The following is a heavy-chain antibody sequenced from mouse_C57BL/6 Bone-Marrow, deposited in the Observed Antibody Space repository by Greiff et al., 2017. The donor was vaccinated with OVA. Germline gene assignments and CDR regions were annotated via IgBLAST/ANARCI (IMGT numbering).Heavy chain of an antibody. D-gene: IGHD1-1*01. CDR2: INPNYGTT. CDR1: GYSFTDYN. CDR3: AIEDYGIFDY. J-gene: IGHJ2*01. Sequence: VQLQQSVPELVKPGASVKISCKASGYSFTDYNMNWVKQSNGKSLEWIGVINPNYGTTSYNQKFKGKATLTVDKSSSTAYMQLSSLTSEDSAVYYCAIEDYGIFDYWGQGTTLTVSS. V-gene: IGHV1-39*01.